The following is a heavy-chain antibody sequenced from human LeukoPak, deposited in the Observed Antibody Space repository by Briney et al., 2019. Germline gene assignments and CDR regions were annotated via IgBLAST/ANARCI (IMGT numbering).Heavy chain of an antibody. V-gene: IGHV4-39*02. J-gene: IGHJ4*02. D-gene: IGHD3-3*01. CDR2: IYYSGST. CDR3: AREGEWLVN. CDR1: GGSISSSSYY. Sequence: PSETLSLTCTVSGGSISSSSYYWGWIRQPPGKGLEWIGSIYYSGSTYYNPSLKSRVTISVDTSKNQFSLKLSSVTAADTAVYYCAREGEWLVNWGQGTLVTVSS.